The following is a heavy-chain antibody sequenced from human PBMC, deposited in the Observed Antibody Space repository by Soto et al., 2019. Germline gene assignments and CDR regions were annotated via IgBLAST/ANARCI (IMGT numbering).Heavy chain of an antibody. CDR3: ARRYAGNFDS. CDR1: GGSISSYY. Sequence: QVQLQESGPGLVKPSETLSLTCTVSGGSISSYYWSWIRQPPGKGLEWIGYIYYSGSTNYNPSLTSRVTISVDTSKNQFSLKLSSVTAADTAVYYCARRYAGNFDSGGQGTLVTVSS. CDR2: IYYSGST. J-gene: IGHJ4*02. V-gene: IGHV4-59*01. D-gene: IGHD2-8*01.